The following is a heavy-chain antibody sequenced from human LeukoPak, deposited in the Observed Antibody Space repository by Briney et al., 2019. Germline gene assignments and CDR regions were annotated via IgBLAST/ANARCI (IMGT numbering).Heavy chain of an antibody. CDR1: GFTVSSNY. CDR2: TYSGGST. V-gene: IGHV3-53*01. Sequence: GGSLRLSCAASGFTVSSNYMSWVRQAPGKGLEWVSVTYSGGSTYYADSVKGRFTISRDNSKNTLYLQMNSLRAEDTAVYYCARECTDSWIQQGWDWGQGTLVTVSS. D-gene: IGHD5-18*01. J-gene: IGHJ4*02. CDR3: ARECTDSWIQQGWD.